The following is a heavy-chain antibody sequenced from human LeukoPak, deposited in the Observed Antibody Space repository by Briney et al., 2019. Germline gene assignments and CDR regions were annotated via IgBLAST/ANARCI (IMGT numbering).Heavy chain of an antibody. CDR3: AKVTRNHYYDSSGYFDY. J-gene: IGHJ4*02. CDR2: IYYSGST. V-gene: IGHV4-39*05. CDR1: GASISGSSYF. D-gene: IGHD3-22*01. Sequence: SETPSPTRAFSGASISGSSYFWGWVRQPPRGGLGWVGGIYYSGSTYYNPSLKSRVTISVDTSKSQFSLNLSSVTAADTAVYYCAKVTRNHYYDSSGYFDYWGQGTLVTVSS.